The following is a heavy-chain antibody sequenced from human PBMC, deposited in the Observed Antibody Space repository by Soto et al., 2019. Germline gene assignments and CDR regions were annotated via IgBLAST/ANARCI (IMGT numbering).Heavy chain of an antibody. V-gene: IGHV1-18*01. D-gene: IGHD6-19*01. Sequence: ASVKVSCKASGYTFTSYGISWVRQAPGQGLEWMGWISAYNGNTNYAQKLQGRVTMTTDTSTSPAYMELRGLRSDDTAVYYCAGLENQQWLVVSIGDYYYYGMDVWGQGTTVTVSS. CDR1: GYTFTSYG. CDR3: AGLENQQWLVVSIGDYYYYGMDV. CDR2: ISAYNGNT. J-gene: IGHJ6*02.